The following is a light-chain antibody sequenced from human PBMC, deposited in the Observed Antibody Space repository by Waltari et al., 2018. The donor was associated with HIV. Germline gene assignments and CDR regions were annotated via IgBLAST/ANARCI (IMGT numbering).Light chain of an antibody. V-gene: IGLV2-8*01. CDR2: EVN. CDR3: FSYAGSRDYV. Sequence: QSAPTQPPSASGSPAQSVTISCTGTSSDIGRYTYVSWYQQHPGKAPKLIIYEVNKRPSGVPDRFSGSKSGITASLTVSGLQAEDEADYYCFSYAGSRDYVFGTGTKVTVL. CDR1: SSDIGRYTY. J-gene: IGLJ1*01.